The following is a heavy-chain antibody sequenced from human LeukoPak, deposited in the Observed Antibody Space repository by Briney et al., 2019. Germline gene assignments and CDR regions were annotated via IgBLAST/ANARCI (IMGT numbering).Heavy chain of an antibody. CDR3: ARHRRDGYAIDY. J-gene: IGHJ4*02. D-gene: IGHD5-24*01. Sequence: ASVKVSCKASGYTFTSYAMHWVRQAPGQRLEWMGWINAGNGNTKYSQKFQGRVTITRDTSASTAYMELSSLRSEDTAVYYCARHRRDGYAIDYWGQGTLVTVSS. V-gene: IGHV1-3*01. CDR1: GYTFTSYA. CDR2: INAGNGNT.